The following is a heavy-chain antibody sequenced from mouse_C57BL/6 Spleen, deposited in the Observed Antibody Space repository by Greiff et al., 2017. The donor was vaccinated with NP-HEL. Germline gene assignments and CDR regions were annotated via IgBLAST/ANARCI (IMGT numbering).Heavy chain of an antibody. CDR3: ARQRDYDYDEEYYYAMDY. V-gene: IGHV5-6*01. CDR1: GFTFSSYG. CDR2: ISSGGSYT. Sequence: EVQRVESGGDLVKPGGSLKLSCAASGFTFSSYGMSWVRQTPDKRLEWVATISSGGSYTYYPDSVKGRFTISRDNAKNTLYLQMSSLKSEDTAMYYCARQRDYDYDEEYYYAMDYWGQGTSVTVSS. J-gene: IGHJ4*01. D-gene: IGHD2-4*01.